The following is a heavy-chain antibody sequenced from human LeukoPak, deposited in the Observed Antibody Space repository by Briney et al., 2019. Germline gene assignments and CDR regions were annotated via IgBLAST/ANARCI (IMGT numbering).Heavy chain of an antibody. J-gene: IGHJ3*02. D-gene: IGHD2-2*01. Sequence: SETLSLTCTVSGGSISSYYWSWIRQPPGKGLEWIGYIYYSGSTNYNPSLKSRVTISVDTSKNQFSLKLSSVTAADTAVYYCARFERDIVVVPAASQPGAFDIWGQGTMVTVSS. V-gene: IGHV4-59*12. CDR2: IYYSGST. CDR1: GGSISSYY. CDR3: ARFERDIVVVPAASQPGAFDI.